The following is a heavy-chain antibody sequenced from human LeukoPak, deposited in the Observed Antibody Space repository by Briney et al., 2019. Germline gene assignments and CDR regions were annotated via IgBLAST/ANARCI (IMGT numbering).Heavy chain of an antibody. Sequence: SETLSLTCTVSGGSISSGSYYWSWNRQPAGKGLEWIGRIYTSGSTNYNPSLKSRVTISVDTSKNQFSLKLSSVTAADTAVYYCARDGYYYDSSGYYYLRDAFDIWGQGTMVTVSS. CDR1: GGSISSGSYY. V-gene: IGHV4-61*02. J-gene: IGHJ3*02. CDR2: IYTSGST. D-gene: IGHD3-22*01. CDR3: ARDGYYYDSSGYYYLRDAFDI.